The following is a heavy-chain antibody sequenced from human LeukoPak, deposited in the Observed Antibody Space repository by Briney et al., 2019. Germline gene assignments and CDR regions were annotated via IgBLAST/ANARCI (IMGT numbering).Heavy chain of an antibody. J-gene: IGHJ3*02. CDR3: ATRIAVAGDSAFDI. D-gene: IGHD6-19*01. Sequence: ASVNVSCKASGGIFSSYTISWVRQAPAQGLEWMGRIIPILGMGNYAQKFQGRVTITADKSTSTAYMELSSLRSEDTAVYYCATRIAVAGDSAFDIWGQGTMVTVSS. V-gene: IGHV1-69*02. CDR2: IIPILGMG. CDR1: GGIFSSYT.